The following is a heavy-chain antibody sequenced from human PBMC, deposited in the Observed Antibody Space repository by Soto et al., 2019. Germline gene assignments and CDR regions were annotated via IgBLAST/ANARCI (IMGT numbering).Heavy chain of an antibody. V-gene: IGHV1-18*01. Sequence: QVQLVQSGVEVKKPGASVKVSCKASGYTFTNYGITWVRQAPGQGLEWLGWISAYNGNTNYAQKFQGRVTMTTDTSTSTAYMDLMSLRSDETAVYYCARGGRFAVADTDYWGQGTLLTVSS. D-gene: IGHD3-3*01. J-gene: IGHJ4*02. CDR2: ISAYNGNT. CDR3: ARGGRFAVADTDY. CDR1: GYTFTNYG.